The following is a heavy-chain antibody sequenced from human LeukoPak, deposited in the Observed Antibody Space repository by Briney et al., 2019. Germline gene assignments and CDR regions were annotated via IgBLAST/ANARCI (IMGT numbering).Heavy chain of an antibody. J-gene: IGHJ4*02. CDR3: ASEPYSYDSSASRWAPLDF. CDR2: IYYTGSV. V-gene: IGHV4-39*07. D-gene: IGHD3-22*01. CDR1: GDSISSSRYS. Sequence: SETLSLTCAVSGDSISSSRYSWGWIRQPPGKGLEWIASIYYTGSVYFNPSLWSRVTISVDTSKNQFSLKLTSVTAADTAVYYCASEPYSYDSSASRWAPLDFWGQGTLVTVSS.